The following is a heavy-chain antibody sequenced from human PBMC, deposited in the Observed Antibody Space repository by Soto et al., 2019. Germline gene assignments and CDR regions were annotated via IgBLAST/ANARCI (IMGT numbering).Heavy chain of an antibody. CDR2: ISSSSSYI. V-gene: IGHV3-21*01. CDR3: ARVRGYNWNRNYYYYYYGMDV. CDR1: GFTFSSYS. Sequence: PGGSLRLSCAASGFTFSSYSMNWVRQAPGKGLEWVSSISSSSSYIYYADSVKGRFTISRDNAKNSLYLQMNSLRAEDTAVYYCARVRGYNWNRNYYYYYYGMDVWGQGTTVTVSS. J-gene: IGHJ6*02. D-gene: IGHD1-20*01.